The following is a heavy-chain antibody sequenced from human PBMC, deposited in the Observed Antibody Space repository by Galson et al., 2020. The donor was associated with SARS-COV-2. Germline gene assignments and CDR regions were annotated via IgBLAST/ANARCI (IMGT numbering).Heavy chain of an antibody. V-gene: IGHV3-30*01. J-gene: IGHJ4*02. CDR3: ARDRSDSSPGMIDY. Sequence: SVKGRFTISRDNSKNTLYLQMNSLRAEDTAVYYCARDRSDSSPGMIDYWGQGTLVTVSS. D-gene: IGHD3-22*01.